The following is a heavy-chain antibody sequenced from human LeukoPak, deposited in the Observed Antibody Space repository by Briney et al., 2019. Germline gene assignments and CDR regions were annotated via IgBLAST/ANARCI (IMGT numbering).Heavy chain of an antibody. CDR1: GFTFANYA. CDR3: AKGGSSWSYYFDY. D-gene: IGHD6-13*01. V-gene: IGHV3-23*01. J-gene: IGHJ4*02. Sequence: GGSLRLSCAASGFTFANYAMTWVRQTPGKGLEWVSAISASAGTTYYADSVKGRFTISRDSSKNTLYLQMNSLRSDDTALYYCAKGGSSWSYYFDYWGQGTLVTVSS. CDR2: ISASAGTT.